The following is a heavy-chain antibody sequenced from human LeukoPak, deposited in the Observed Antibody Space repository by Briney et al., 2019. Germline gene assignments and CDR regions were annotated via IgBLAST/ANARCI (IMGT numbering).Heavy chain of an antibody. CDR1: GFTFSNYA. V-gene: IGHV3-30*04. CDR2: ISYDGSDK. D-gene: IGHD2-15*01. J-gene: IGHJ6*03. Sequence: PGRSLRLSCAASGFTFSNYAMHSVRQAPGKGLEWVTFISYDGSDKYYADSVKGRFTISRDNSKNTLYVQMNSLRAEDTAVYFCARDGGYYYMDVWGKGTTVTVSS. CDR3: ARDGGYYYMDV.